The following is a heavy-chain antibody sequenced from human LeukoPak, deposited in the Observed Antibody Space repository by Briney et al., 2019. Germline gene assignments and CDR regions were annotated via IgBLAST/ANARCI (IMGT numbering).Heavy chain of an antibody. Sequence: GGSLRLSCAASGFTFSRYAMTWVRQAPGKGLEWVSVISGSSGSTYYADSVKGRFTITRDNSKNTVYLQMNSLRAEDTAVYFCAKDDQEGYTYGHNFDYWGQGTLVTVSS. J-gene: IGHJ4*02. CDR2: ISGSSGST. D-gene: IGHD5-18*01. CDR3: AKDDQEGYTYGHNFDY. CDR1: GFTFSRYA. V-gene: IGHV3-23*01.